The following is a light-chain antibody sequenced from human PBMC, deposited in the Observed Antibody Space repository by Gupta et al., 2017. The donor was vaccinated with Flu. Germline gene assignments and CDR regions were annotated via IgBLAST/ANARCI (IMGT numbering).Light chain of an antibody. CDR1: QRISSSQ. V-gene: IGKV3-20*01. J-gene: IGKJ1*01. Sequence: EILLTQSPRTLSFSLGERAPLSCRASQRISSSQVAWYQQEPGQAPMLLIYGASSRATGIPDRFSGSGAGTVFTLTISILEPEDFAVYYCQQYGSSPQTFGRGTKVEI. CDR3: QQYGSSPQT. CDR2: GAS.